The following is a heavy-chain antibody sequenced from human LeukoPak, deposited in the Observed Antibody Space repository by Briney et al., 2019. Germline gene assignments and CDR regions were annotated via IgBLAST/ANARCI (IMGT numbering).Heavy chain of an antibody. CDR2: ISSRSDGT. D-gene: IGHD2-21*01. Sequence: GGSLRLSCAASGFSFSSYAMSWVRQAPGKGLKWVSAISSRSDGTWNVDSVRGRFTISRDNSKNTLYLQMNSLRAEDTALYYCVRDRRFPDDVFGIWGQGTMVTVSS. V-gene: IGHV3-23*01. CDR3: VRDRRFPDDVFGI. CDR1: GFSFSSYA. J-gene: IGHJ3*02.